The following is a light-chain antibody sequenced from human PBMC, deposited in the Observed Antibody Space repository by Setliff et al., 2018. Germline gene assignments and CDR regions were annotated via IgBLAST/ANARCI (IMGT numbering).Light chain of an antibody. CDR1: NIGSKG. J-gene: IGLJ1*01. V-gene: IGLV3-21*04. Sequence: LTQPPSVSVAPGKTATITCGGNNIGSKGVHWYQQKPGQAPVLVIYSDSDRPSGIPARISGSKSGNTATLTISRVEAGDEADYYCQVWDSRNDLNYVFGTGTKVTVL. CDR2: SDS. CDR3: QVWDSRNDLNYV.